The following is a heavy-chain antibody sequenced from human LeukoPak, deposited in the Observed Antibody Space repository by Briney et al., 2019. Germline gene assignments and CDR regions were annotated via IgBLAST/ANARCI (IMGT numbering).Heavy chain of an antibody. D-gene: IGHD4-17*01. Sequence: SETLSLTCTVSGDSVSSSHWSWIRQPPGKGLEWIGHIYTSGSTNYNPSLKTRVTLSTDTSRNQLSLRLRSLTAADTAVYYCARLVCFDYIRAVTEVSFYYMDAWGKGTTVIVSS. CDR3: ARLVCFDYIRAVTEVSFYYMDA. CDR1: GDSVSSSH. J-gene: IGHJ6*03. CDR2: IYTSGST. V-gene: IGHV4-4*09.